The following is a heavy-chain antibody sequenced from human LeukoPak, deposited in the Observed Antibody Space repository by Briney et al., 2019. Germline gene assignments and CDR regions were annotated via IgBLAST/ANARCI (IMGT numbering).Heavy chain of an antibody. V-gene: IGHV1-69*13. CDR3: ARGGDIVVVPAAPFDY. CDR2: IIPIFGTA. J-gene: IGHJ4*02. CDR1: GGTFSSYA. D-gene: IGHD2-2*01. Sequence: ASVKVSCKASGGTFSSYAISWVRQAPGQGLEWMGGIIPIFGTANYAQKFQGRVTITADESTSTAYMELSSLRSEDTAVYYCARGGDIVVVPAAPFDYWGQGTLVTVSS.